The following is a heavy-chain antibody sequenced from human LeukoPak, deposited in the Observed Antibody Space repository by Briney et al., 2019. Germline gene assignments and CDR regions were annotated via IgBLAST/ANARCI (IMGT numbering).Heavy chain of an antibody. CDR1: GYTFTGYY. Sequence: ASVKVSCKASGYTFTGYYMHWVRQAPGQGLEWMGRINPNSGGTNYARKFQGRVTMTRDTSISTAYMELSRLRSDDTAVYYCASADYGGNVRDWGQGTLVTVSS. V-gene: IGHV1-2*06. CDR2: INPNSGGT. D-gene: IGHD4-23*01. CDR3: ASADYGGNVRD. J-gene: IGHJ4*02.